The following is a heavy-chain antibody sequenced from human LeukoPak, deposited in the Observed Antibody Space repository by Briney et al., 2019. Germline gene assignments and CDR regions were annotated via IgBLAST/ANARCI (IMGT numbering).Heavy chain of an antibody. CDR2: ISYDGSNK. D-gene: IGHD3-3*01. Sequence: GGSLRLSCAASGFTFSSYGMHWVRQAPGKGLEWVAVISYDGSNKYYADSVKGRFTISRDNSKNTLYLQMNSLRAEDTAVYYCARALHYDFWSGYYFDYWGQGTLVTVSS. V-gene: IGHV3-30*03. CDR1: GFTFSSYG. J-gene: IGHJ4*02. CDR3: ARALHYDFWSGYYFDY.